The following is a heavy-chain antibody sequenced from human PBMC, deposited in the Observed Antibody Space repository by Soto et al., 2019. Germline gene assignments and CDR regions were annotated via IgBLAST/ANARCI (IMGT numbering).Heavy chain of an antibody. Sequence: GGSLPLSCAGSGWPLSSYAMRWVRQAPGKGLEWVSAISGSGGSTYYADSVKGRFTISRDNSKNTLYLQMNSLRAEDTAVYYCARGRSSWYYFDYWGQGTLVTVSS. V-gene: IGHV3-23*01. CDR1: GWPLSSYA. D-gene: IGHD6-13*01. CDR2: ISGSGGST. CDR3: ARGRSSWYYFDY. J-gene: IGHJ4*02.